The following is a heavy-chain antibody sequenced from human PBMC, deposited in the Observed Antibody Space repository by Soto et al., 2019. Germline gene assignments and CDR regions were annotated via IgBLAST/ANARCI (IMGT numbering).Heavy chain of an antibody. Sequence: ASVKVSCKASGYTFTSYDINWVRQATGQGLEWMGWMNPNSGNTGYAQKFQGRVTMTRNTSISTAYMELSSLRSEDTAVYYCARGTINPTIYYYYYYMDVWGKGTTVTVSS. CDR2: MNPNSGNT. V-gene: IGHV1-8*01. CDR3: ARGTINPTIYYYYYYMDV. J-gene: IGHJ6*03. CDR1: GYTFTSYD. D-gene: IGHD3-10*01.